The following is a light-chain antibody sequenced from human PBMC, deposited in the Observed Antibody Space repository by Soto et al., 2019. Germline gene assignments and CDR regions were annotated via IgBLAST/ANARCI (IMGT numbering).Light chain of an antibody. V-gene: IGLV2-8*01. CDR1: SNDVGGYNY. CDR2: EVT. Sequence: QSALTQPPSASGSPGQSVTISCTGTSNDVGGYNYVSWYQQHPGKAPKLMIYEVTKRPSGVPDRFSGSKSGNTASLTVSGLQTEDEADYYCLSYAGNNKYVFGTGTKLTVL. CDR3: LSYAGNNKYV. J-gene: IGLJ1*01.